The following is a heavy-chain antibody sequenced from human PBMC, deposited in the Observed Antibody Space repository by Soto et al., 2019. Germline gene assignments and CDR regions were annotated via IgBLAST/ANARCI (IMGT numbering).Heavy chain of an antibody. CDR3: ARHPGSSWYYFDY. CDR1: GYSFTSYW. J-gene: IGHJ4*02. D-gene: IGHD6-13*01. V-gene: IGHV5-10-1*01. CDR2: IDPSDSYT. Sequence: GESLKISCKGSGYSFTSYWISWVRQMPGKGLEWMGRIDPSDSYTNYSPSFQGHVTISADKSISTAYLQWSSLKASDTAMYYCARHPGSSWYYFDYWGQGTLVTVSS.